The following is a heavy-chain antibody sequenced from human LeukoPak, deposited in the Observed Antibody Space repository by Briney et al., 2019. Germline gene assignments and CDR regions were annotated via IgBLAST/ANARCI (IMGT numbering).Heavy chain of an antibody. CDR3: ARDMTPTFWSGYLDY. V-gene: IGHV3-21*01. J-gene: IGHJ4*02. Sequence: GGSLRLSYAASGFTFSSYAMSWVRQAPGKGLEWVSSISSSSSYIYYADSVKGRFTISRDNAKNSLYLQMNSLRAEDTAVYYCARDMTPTFWSGYLDYWGQGTLVTVSS. D-gene: IGHD3-3*01. CDR2: ISSSSSYI. CDR1: GFTFSSYA.